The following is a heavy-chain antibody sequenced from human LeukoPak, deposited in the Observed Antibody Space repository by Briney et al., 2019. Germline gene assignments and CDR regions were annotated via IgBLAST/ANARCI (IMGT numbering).Heavy chain of an antibody. J-gene: IGHJ1*01. CDR1: GYTVTRYY. D-gene: IGHD3-10*01. CDR2: INPSGGST. Sequence: ASVKVSCKASGYTVTRYYMHWVRQAPGQGLEWMGIINPSGGSTSYAQKFQGRVTMTRDTSTSTVYMELSSLRSEDTAVYYCARGPYGSGSYSSEYFQNWGQGPLVTVSS. CDR3: ARGPYGSGSYSSEYFQN. V-gene: IGHV1-46*01.